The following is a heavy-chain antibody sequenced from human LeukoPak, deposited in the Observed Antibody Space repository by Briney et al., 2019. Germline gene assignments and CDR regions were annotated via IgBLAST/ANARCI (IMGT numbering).Heavy chain of an antibody. CDR1: GDSVSSNSAA. CDR3: ARTGGEWELQAFDY. CDR2: TYYRSKWYN. V-gene: IGHV6-1*01. D-gene: IGHD1-26*01. Sequence: SQTLSLTCAISGDSVSSNSAAWNWIRQSPSRGLEWLGRTYYRSKWYNDYAVSVKSRITINPDTSKNQFSLQPNSVTPEDTAVYYCARTGGEWELQAFDYWGQGTLVTVSS. J-gene: IGHJ4*02.